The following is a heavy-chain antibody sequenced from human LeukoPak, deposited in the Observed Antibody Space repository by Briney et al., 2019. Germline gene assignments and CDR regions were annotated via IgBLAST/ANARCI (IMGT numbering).Heavy chain of an antibody. D-gene: IGHD4-23*01. Sequence: ASVKVSCKASGGTFSSYAISWVRQAPGQGLEWMGGIIPIFGTANYAQKFQGRVTITADKSTSTAYMELSSLRSEDTAVYYCARGPSTTVVTPEAFDIWGQGTMVTVSS. J-gene: IGHJ3*02. CDR2: IIPIFGTA. CDR1: GGTFSSYA. V-gene: IGHV1-69*06. CDR3: ARGPSTTVVTPEAFDI.